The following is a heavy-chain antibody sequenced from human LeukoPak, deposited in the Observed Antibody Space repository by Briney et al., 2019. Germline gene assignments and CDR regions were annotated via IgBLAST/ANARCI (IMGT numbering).Heavy chain of an antibody. V-gene: IGHV3-9*01. D-gene: IGHD6-13*01. CDR3: AKDRIAAAAYYFDY. CDR1: GFTFDDYA. Sequence: GGSLRLSCAASGFTFDDYAMHWVRQAPGKGLEWVSGISWNSGSIGYADSVKGRFTISRDNAKNSLYLQMNSLRAEDTALYYCAKDRIAAAAYYFDYWGQGTLVTVSS. J-gene: IGHJ4*02. CDR2: ISWNSGSI.